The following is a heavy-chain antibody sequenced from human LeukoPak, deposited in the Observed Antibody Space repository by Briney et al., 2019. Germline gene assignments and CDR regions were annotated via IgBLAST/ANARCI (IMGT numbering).Heavy chain of an antibody. CDR2: VNNDGSST. CDR1: GFTFSNYW. V-gene: IGHV3-74*01. J-gene: IGHJ4*02. Sequence: QSGGSLRLSCAASGFTFSNYWMHWVRQGPGKRLVCFSRVNNDGSSTAYADSVRGRFTISRDNAKNTLYLQMNSLRAEDTAVYYCVGAAANTTPRPWGQGTLVTVSS. D-gene: IGHD6-13*01. CDR3: VGAAANTTPRP.